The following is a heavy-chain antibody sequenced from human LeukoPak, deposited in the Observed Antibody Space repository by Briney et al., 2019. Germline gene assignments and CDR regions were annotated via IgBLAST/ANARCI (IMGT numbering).Heavy chain of an antibody. CDR3: ARRYDNTGYYVY. CDR2: IYPGDSDT. V-gene: IGHV5-51*01. Sequence: GESLKISCKGSGCSFTSYWIAWVRQMPGKGLEWMGIIYPGDSDTRYSPSFQGQVTISADKSINTAYLQWSSLKASDTAMYYCARRYDNTGYYVYWGQGTLVTVSS. CDR1: GCSFTSYW. D-gene: IGHD3-22*01. J-gene: IGHJ4*02.